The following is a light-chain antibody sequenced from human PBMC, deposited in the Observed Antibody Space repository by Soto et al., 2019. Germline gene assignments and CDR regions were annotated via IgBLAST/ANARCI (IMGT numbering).Light chain of an antibody. CDR1: SSDVGSYNR. CDR3: SSYTSSSTLL. V-gene: IGLV2-18*02. Sequence: QSALTQPPSVSGSPGQSVTISCTGTSSDVGSYNRVSWYQQPPGTAPKLMIYEVSNRPSGVPDRFSGSKSGNTASLTISGLQAEDEADYYCSSYTSSSTLLFGGGTKVTVL. J-gene: IGLJ2*01. CDR2: EVS.